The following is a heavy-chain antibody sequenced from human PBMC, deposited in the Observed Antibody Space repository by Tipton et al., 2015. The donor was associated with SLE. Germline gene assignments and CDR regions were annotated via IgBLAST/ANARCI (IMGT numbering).Heavy chain of an antibody. CDR1: GGSFSGHT. J-gene: IGHJ4*02. CDR3: ARASRGRVSTPDNLLRPGARFDY. D-gene: IGHD3-10*01. Sequence: LRLSCGVYGGSFSGHTWTWIRQSPGQGLEWIGGVNQSGGTNYNPSLKSRVTISVDASNSQLSLKLFSVTAADTAVYYCARASRGRVSTPDNLLRPGARFDYWGQGTLTTVSS. V-gene: IGHV4-34*01. CDR2: VNQSGGT.